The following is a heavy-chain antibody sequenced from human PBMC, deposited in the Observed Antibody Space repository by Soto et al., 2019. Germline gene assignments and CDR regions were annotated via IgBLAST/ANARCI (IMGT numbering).Heavy chain of an antibody. Sequence: PGGSLRLSCAASGFTFSSYAMSWVRQAPGKGLEWVSAISGSGGSTYYADSVKGRFTISRDNSKNTLYLQMNSLKIEDTAVYYCTADSYSTMIKVRFDYWGHGTLVTVSS. D-gene: IGHD3-22*01. CDR1: GFTFSSYA. CDR3: TADSYSTMIKVRFDY. V-gene: IGHV3-23*01. CDR2: ISGSGGST. J-gene: IGHJ4*01.